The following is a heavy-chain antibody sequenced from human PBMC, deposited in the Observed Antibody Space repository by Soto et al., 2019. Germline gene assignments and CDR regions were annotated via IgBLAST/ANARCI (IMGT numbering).Heavy chain of an antibody. CDR1: GFTFSRVS. CDR3: AKVAARSKPFDY. J-gene: IGHJ4*02. CDR2: ISGSGGST. D-gene: IGHD6-6*01. Sequence: PGGSLRLSCEASGFTFSRVSMNWVRQVPGKGLEWVSAISGSGGSTYYADSVKGRFTISRDNSKNTLYLQMNSLRAEDTAVYYCAKVAARSKPFDYWGQGTLVTVSS. V-gene: IGHV3-23*01.